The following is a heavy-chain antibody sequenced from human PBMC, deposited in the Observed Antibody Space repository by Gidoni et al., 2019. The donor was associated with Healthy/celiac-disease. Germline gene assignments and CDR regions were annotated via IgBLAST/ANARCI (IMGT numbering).Heavy chain of an antibody. Sequence: QVQLVESGGGVVQPGRSLRLSCAASGFTFISYAMHWVRQAPGKGLEWVAVISYDGSNKYYADSVKGRFTISRDNSKNTLYLQMNSLRAEDTAVYYCARAGYCSSTSCYEGGYFDYWGQGTLVTVSS. CDR3: ARAGYCSSTSCYEGGYFDY. V-gene: IGHV3-30*01. J-gene: IGHJ4*02. CDR2: ISYDGSNK. CDR1: GFTFISYA. D-gene: IGHD2-2*01.